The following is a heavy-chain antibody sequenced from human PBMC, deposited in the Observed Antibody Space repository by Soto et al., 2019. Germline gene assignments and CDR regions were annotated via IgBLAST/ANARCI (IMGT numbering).Heavy chain of an antibody. CDR3: AKDRGIIFNASDAFDV. CDR1: GFTLSISA. Sequence: EVQLMESGGGLVQPGGSLRLSCAASGFTLSISAVHWVRQAPGKGLEWVSYISDGGDRKYYADSVKGRFIISRDTSQNTVSFQMASLRAEDTAVYYCAKDRGIIFNASDAFDVGGQVKKVTVSS. D-gene: IGHD2-8*01. V-gene: IGHV3-23*01. CDR2: ISDGGDRK. J-gene: IGHJ3*01.